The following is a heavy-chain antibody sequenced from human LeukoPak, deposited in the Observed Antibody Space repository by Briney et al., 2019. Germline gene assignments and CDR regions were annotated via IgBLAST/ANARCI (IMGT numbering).Heavy chain of an antibody. J-gene: IGHJ4*02. CDR2: IRAKAYGGTT. CDR3: TRGSGRFEY. Sequence: GVLRLSCTTSGFTFGDFAMTWVRQAPGKGLHWVGYIRAKAYGGTTEYATSVKGRFTISRDDSKRIAFLQMNRLTTEDTGVYYCTRGSGRFEYWGQGVLVTVSS. V-gene: IGHV3-49*04. D-gene: IGHD2-15*01. CDR1: GFTFGDFA.